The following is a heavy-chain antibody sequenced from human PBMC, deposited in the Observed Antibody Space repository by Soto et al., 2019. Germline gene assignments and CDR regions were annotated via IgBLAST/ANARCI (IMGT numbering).Heavy chain of an antibody. CDR2: IYHSGST. CDR1: GYSISSGYY. Sequence: NPSETLSLTCAVSGYSISSGYYWGWIRQPPGKGLEWIGSIYHSGSTYYNPSLKSRVTISVDTSKNQFSLKLSSVTAADTAVYYCARVESPVYYDSSGSFDYWGQGTLVTVSS. D-gene: IGHD3-22*01. CDR3: ARVESPVYYDSSGSFDY. J-gene: IGHJ4*02. V-gene: IGHV4-38-2*01.